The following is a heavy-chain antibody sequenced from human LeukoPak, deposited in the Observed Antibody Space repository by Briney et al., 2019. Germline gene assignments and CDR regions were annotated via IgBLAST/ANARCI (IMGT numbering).Heavy chain of an antibody. CDR3: ARERAEYTSGLFDP. Sequence: GGSLRLSCAASGFTFSSYSMNWVRQAPGKGLEWVSSISSSSSYIYYADSAKGRFTISRDNSKNTLYLQMGSLRPEDMAVYYCARERAEYTSGLFDPWGQGTLVTVSA. D-gene: IGHD6-19*01. V-gene: IGHV3-21*01. CDR1: GFTFSSYS. CDR2: ISSSSSYI. J-gene: IGHJ5*02.